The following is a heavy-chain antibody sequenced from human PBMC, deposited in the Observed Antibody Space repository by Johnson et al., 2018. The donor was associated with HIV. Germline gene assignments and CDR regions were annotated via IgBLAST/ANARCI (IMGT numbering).Heavy chain of an antibody. J-gene: IGHJ3*02. D-gene: IGHD1-26*01. CDR2: ISSNGGNT. CDR3: ARPIMELQGVDAFDI. Sequence: QVQLVESGGGSVQPGGSLRLSCAASGFTFSMYAMHWVRQAPGKGLEYVSAISSNGGNTYYADSVKDRFTISRDNSKNTLYLQMNSLRAEDTAVYYCARPIMELQGVDAFDIWGQGTMVTVSS. V-gene: IGHV3-64*04. CDR1: GFTFSMYA.